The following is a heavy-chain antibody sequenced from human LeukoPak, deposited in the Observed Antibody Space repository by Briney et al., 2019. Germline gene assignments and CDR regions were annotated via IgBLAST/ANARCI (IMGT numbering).Heavy chain of an antibody. Sequence: ASVKVSCKASGYTFTGYYMHWVRQAPGQGLEWMGWINPNSGGTNYAQKFQGWVTMTRDTSISTAYMELSRLRSDDTAVYYCARDGTNIGYCSSTSCPPGKGMDDWGQGTTVTVSS. J-gene: IGHJ6*02. CDR1: GYTFTGYY. CDR2: INPNSGGT. V-gene: IGHV1-2*04. D-gene: IGHD2-2*01. CDR3: ARDGTNIGYCSSTSCPPGKGMDD.